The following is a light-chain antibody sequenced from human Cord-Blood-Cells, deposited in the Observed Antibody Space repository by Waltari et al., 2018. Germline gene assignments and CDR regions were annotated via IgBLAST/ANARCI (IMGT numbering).Light chain of an antibody. CDR2: DVS. CDR3: SSYTSSSTWV. J-gene: IGLJ3*02. CDR1: SSDVGGYNY. V-gene: IGLV2-14*01. Sequence: QSAPTQPASVSGSPGQSITIPCTGTSSDVGGYNYVSWYQQHPGKAPKLIIYDVSKRPSGVSNRFSGSKSGNTASLTISGLQAEDEADYYCSSYTSSSTWVFGGGTKLTVL.